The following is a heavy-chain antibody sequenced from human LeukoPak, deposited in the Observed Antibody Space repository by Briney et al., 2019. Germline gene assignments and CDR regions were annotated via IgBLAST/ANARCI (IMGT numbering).Heavy chain of an antibody. J-gene: IGHJ5*02. CDR1: GYSFTSYW. Sequence: GESLKISCKGSGYSFTSYWIGWVRQMPGKGLEWVGIIYPGDSDTRYGPSFQGQVTLSADKSISTAYLQWSSLKASDTAMYYCARLELQENWFDPWGQGTLVTVSS. CDR3: ARLELQENWFDP. D-gene: IGHD2-15*01. V-gene: IGHV5-51*01. CDR2: IYPGDSDT.